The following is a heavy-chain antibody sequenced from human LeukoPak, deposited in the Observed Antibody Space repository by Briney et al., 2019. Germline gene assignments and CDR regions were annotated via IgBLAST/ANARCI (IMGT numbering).Heavy chain of an antibody. V-gene: IGHV3-23*01. Sequence: GGSLRLSCAASGFTFSSYSMNWVRQAPGKGLEWVSAISGSGGSTYYADSVKGRFTISRDNSKNTLYLQMNSLRAEDTAVYYCAKHGGAYSSSWYVVYWGQGTLVTVSS. CDR2: ISGSGGST. CDR3: AKHGGAYSSSWYVVY. D-gene: IGHD6-13*01. CDR1: GFTFSSYS. J-gene: IGHJ4*02.